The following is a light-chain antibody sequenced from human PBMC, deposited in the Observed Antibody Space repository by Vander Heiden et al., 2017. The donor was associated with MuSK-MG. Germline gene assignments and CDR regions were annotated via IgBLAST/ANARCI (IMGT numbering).Light chain of an antibody. CDR1: QSIGTN. V-gene: IGKV3D-15*01. J-gene: IGKJ5*01. CDR2: GAS. CDR3: QQHDNWPPII. Sequence: EIVMTQSPATLSVSPAERATLSCRASQSIGTNLAWYQQKPGQAPRLLIFGASTRATGIPARFSGSGYGTEFTLTISSRQSEDFAVYYCQQHDNWPPIIFGQGTQLEIK.